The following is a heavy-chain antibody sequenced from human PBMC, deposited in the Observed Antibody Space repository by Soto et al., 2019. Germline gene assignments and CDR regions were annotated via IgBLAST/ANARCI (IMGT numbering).Heavy chain of an antibody. J-gene: IGHJ6*02. CDR1: GGTFSSYA. Sequence: QVQLVQSGAEVKKPGSSVKVSCKASGGTFSSYAISWVRQAPGQGLEWMGGIIPIFGTANYAQKFQGRVTIPADESTSTAYMELSSRRSEDTVVYYCASEIAVAGTRWSPYGRDVWGQGTTVTVSS. CDR3: ASEIAVAGTRWSPYGRDV. V-gene: IGHV1-69*01. CDR2: IIPIFGTA. D-gene: IGHD6-19*01.